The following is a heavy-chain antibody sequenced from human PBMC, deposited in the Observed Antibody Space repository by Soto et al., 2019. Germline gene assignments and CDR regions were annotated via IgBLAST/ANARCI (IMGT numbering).Heavy chain of an antibody. V-gene: IGHV4-4*07. D-gene: IGHD3-10*01. CDR1: GGSISSYY. CDR3: ARVHGSGSYYNGAYYHYYGMDV. CDR2: IYTSGST. J-gene: IGHJ6*02. Sequence: PSETLSLTCTVSGGSISSYYWSWIRQPAGKGLEWIGRIYTSGSTNYNPSLKSRVTMSVDTSKNQFSLKLSSVTAADTAVYYCARVHGSGSYYNGAYYHYYGMDVWGQGTTVTVSS.